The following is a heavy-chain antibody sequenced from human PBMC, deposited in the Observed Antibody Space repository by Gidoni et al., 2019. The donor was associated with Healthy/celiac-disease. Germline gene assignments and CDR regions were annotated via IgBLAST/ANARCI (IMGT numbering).Heavy chain of an antibody. J-gene: IGHJ4*02. V-gene: IGHV3-49*05. CDR2: IRSKAYGGTT. Sequence: EVQLVESGGGLVKPARSLRLSCTDSRFTFGDYAMSWFRQAPGTGLEWVGFIRSKAYGGTTEYAASVKGRFTISRDDSKSIASLQMNSLTTEDTAVYYCTRDRADSSGYFFGYWGQGTLVTVSS. CDR3: TRDRADSSGYFFGY. CDR1: RFTFGDYA. D-gene: IGHD3-22*01.